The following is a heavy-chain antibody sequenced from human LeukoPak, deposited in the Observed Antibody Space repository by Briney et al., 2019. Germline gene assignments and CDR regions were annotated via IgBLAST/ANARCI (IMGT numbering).Heavy chain of an antibody. CDR3: VRIPNGVNFPNWFDP. V-gene: IGHV3-21*01. J-gene: IGHJ5*02. Sequence: GGSLRLSCAASGFILSNYAMNWVRRAPGKGLEWVSSISGSGNDMNYGDSVKGRFTISRDNTRNSLYLQMDSLRVEDTAIYYCVRIPNGVNFPNWFDPWGQGTLVTVSS. CDR1: GFILSNYA. CDR2: ISGSGNDM. D-gene: IGHD2-8*01.